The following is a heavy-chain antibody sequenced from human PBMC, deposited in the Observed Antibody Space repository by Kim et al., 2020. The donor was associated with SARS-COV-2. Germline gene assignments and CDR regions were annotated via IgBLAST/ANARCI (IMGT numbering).Heavy chain of an antibody. D-gene: IGHD3-3*01. J-gene: IGHJ6*02. CDR1: GFTFSSYG. CDR2: IWYDGSNK. CDR3: AREGRYDFPYYYGMDV. V-gene: IGHV3-33*01. Sequence: GGSLRLSCAASGFTFSSYGMHWVRQAPGKGLEWVAVIWYDGSNKYYADSVKGRFTISRDNSKNTLYLQMNSLRAEDTAVYYCAREGRYDFPYYYGMDVWGQGTTVTVSS.